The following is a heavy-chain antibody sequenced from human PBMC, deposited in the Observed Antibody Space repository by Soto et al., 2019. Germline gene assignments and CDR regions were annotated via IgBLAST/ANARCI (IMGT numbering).Heavy chain of an antibody. CDR1: GFTFDDYA. D-gene: IGHD2-2*01. J-gene: IGHJ6*03. CDR3: AKDFRVCRSSSRCFYYYYYMDV. V-gene: IGHV3-9*01. Sequence: EVQLVESGGGLVQPGRSLRLSCAASGFTFDDYAMHWVRQAPGKGLEWVSGITWNSSNIGYADSVKGRFTISRDNAKNSLYLQMNSLRAEDTALYYCAKDFRVCRSSSRCFYYYYYMDVWGKGTTVTVSS. CDR2: ITWNSSNI.